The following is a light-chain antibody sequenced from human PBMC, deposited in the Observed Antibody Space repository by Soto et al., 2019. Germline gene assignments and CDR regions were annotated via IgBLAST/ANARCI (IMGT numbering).Light chain of an antibody. CDR2: DDS. Sequence: SYELTQPPSVSVAPGQTAWITCGGNNIGSYTVHRYQQRPGQAPVLVVYDDSDRPSGIPERFSGSKSGNTATLTISRVEAGDEADYYCQVWDSRRDRYDFGTGTKVTVL. CDR1: NIGSYT. CDR3: QVWDSRRDRYD. V-gene: IGLV3-21*02. J-gene: IGLJ1*01.